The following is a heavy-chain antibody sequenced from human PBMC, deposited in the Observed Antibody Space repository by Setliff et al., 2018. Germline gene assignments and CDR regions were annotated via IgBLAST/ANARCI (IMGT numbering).Heavy chain of an antibody. CDR2: IYTSGST. CDR1: GGSISSGSYY. CDR3: VRVRVVQGYYEFDS. V-gene: IGHV4-61*02. D-gene: IGHD3-16*01. Sequence: PSETLSLTCTVSGGSISSGSYYWSWIRQPAGKGLEWIGRIYTSGSTNYNPSLKSRVTISVDTSKNQFSLGLSSVIAADTATYYCVRVRVVQGYYEFDSWGQGALVTVSS. J-gene: IGHJ4*02.